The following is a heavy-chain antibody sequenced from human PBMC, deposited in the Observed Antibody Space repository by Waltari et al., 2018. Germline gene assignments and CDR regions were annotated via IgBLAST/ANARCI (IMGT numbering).Heavy chain of an antibody. J-gene: IGHJ6*02. D-gene: IGHD2-15*01. CDR2: VGNTANTYTT. Sequence: EVQLVESGGGLVQPGGSLRLSCAASGFIFSVHYMGLFRLPPGKGLEWVGRVGNTANTYTTEFAASVKGRFTISRDDSQHSLYLQMNSLKIDDTAVYYCIRQGCRGPPGYCYYDGLDVWGQGTTVTVSS. V-gene: IGHV3-72*01. CDR3: IRQGCRGPPGYCYYDGLDV. CDR1: GFIFSVHY.